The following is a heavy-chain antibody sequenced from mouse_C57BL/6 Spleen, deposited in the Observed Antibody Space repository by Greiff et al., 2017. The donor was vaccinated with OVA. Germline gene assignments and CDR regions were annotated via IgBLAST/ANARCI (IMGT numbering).Heavy chain of an antibody. J-gene: IGHJ2*01. CDR2: ISSGSSTS. V-gene: IGHV5-17*01. Sequence: EVQRVESGGGLVKPGGSLKLSFPASGFTFSDYGMHWVGQAPGKGLGWVDYISSGSSTSYYADTVKGRFTISRDNAKNTLFLQMTSLRSEDTAMYYCARETGTRDFDYWGQGTTLTVSS. D-gene: IGHD4-1*01. CDR1: GFTFSDYG. CDR3: ARETGTRDFDY.